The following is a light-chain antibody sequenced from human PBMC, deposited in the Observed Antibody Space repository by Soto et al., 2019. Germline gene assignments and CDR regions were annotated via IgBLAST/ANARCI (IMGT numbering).Light chain of an antibody. CDR2: GAS. V-gene: IGKV3-20*01. CDR1: QSVSSSY. Sequence: ENFFSHSPRTPSFSPREKATLSLPARQSVSSSYLAWYQQKPGQAPRLLIYGASSRATGIPDRFSGSGSGTDFTLTISRLEPEDFAVYYCQQYGSSPTWTFGQGTKV. J-gene: IGKJ1*01. CDR3: QQYGSSPTWT.